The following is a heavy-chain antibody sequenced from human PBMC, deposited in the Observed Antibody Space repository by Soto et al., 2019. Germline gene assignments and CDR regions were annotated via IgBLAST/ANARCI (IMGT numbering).Heavy chain of an antibody. J-gene: IGHJ6*04. V-gene: IGHV3-21*01. Sequence: GGSLRLSCEGSGFTFRSHSMNWVRQAPGRELEWVASISTSSSFIYYGDSVRGRFIISRDNAKNSLDLQMDSLRVEDTAVYYCARENKDVNKSTSTSSGFHGRDVWGKGITVTAAS. CDR3: ARENKDVNKSTSTSSGFHGRDV. CDR2: ISTSSSFI. D-gene: IGHD2-2*01. CDR1: GFTFRSHS.